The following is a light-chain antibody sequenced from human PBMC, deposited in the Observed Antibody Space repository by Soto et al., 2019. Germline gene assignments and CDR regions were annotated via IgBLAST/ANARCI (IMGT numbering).Light chain of an antibody. Sequence: ELVLTQSPATLSVSPGERATFSCRASQSVNTNLAWYQLKPGQAPRLLIYGASTRSTGIPARFSGSGSGTEFTLTISSLQSEDFAVYYCQQYNNWPPWTFGQGTKVDI. CDR3: QQYNNWPPWT. J-gene: IGKJ1*01. CDR2: GAS. V-gene: IGKV3-15*01. CDR1: QSVNTN.